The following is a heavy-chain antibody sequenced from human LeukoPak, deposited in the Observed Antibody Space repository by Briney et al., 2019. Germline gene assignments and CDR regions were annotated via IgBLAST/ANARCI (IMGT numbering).Heavy chain of an antibody. D-gene: IGHD3-22*01. Sequence: PSETLSLTCTVSGGSISSSSYYWGWIRQPPGKGLEWIGSIYYSGSTYYNPSLKSRVTISVDTSKNQFSLKLSSVTAADTAVYYCAGLPVVVVHSGWFDPWGQGTLVTVSS. CDR3: AGLPVVVVHSGWFDP. CDR1: GGSISSSSYY. CDR2: IYYSGST. J-gene: IGHJ5*02. V-gene: IGHV4-39*07.